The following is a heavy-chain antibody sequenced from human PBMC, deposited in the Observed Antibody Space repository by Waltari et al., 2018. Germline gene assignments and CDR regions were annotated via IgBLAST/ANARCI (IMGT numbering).Heavy chain of an antibody. J-gene: IGHJ5*02. D-gene: IGHD6-13*01. CDR3: ARVASPRYSSSWSLGWFDP. CDR2: ISSSGSTI. V-gene: IGHV3-48*03. Sequence: EVQLVESGGGLVQPGGSLRLSCAASGFTFSSYEMNWVRQAPGQGLEGVSYISSSGSTIYYADSVKGRFTIPRDNAKNSLYLQMNSLRAEDTAVYYCARVASPRYSSSWSLGWFDPWGQGTLVTVSS. CDR1: GFTFSSYE.